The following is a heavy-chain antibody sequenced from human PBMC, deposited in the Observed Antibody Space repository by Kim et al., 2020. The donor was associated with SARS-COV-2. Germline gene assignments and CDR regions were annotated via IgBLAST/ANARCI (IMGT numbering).Heavy chain of an antibody. V-gene: IGHV4-39*01. Sequence: SETLSLTCTVSGGSVVTGGYFWGWIRQPPGKGLEWIGSIQYGVNTYHNPSLKSRVTISADSSKNQFSLEMTSATAAATAFYYCFCRTYTGGWHIEKDLWG. J-gene: IGHJ6*01. CDR1: GGSVVTGGYF. D-gene: IGHD6-19*01. CDR3: FCRTYTGGWHIEKDL. CDR2: IQYGVNT.